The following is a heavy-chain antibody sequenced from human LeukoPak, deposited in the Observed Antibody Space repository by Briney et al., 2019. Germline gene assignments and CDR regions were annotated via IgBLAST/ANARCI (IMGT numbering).Heavy chain of an antibody. Sequence: ASVKVSCKASGGTFSSYAISWVRQAPGQGLEWMGGIIPIFGTANYAQKFQGRVTITADESTSTAYMELSSLRSEDTAVYYCATERLVPGGPGPMGAFDIWGQGTMVTVSS. CDR1: GGTFSSYA. CDR2: IIPIFGTA. J-gene: IGHJ3*02. CDR3: ATERLVPGGPGPMGAFDI. V-gene: IGHV1-69*13. D-gene: IGHD2-2*01.